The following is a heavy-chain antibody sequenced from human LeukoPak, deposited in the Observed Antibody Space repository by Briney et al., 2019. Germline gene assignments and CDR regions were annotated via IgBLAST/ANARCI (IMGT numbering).Heavy chain of an antibody. CDR1: GCRFDDYG. Sequence: GGSLRLSCAASGCRFDDYGMSWVRHVPGKGLEWVSGTNWEGASTDYADSVKGRFTISRANVKNFLYLQMNSLRVEDTALYFCRRVYCSTTSCYDYYDYYMDVWGKGTTVTVSS. CDR3: RRVYCSTTSCYDYYDYYMDV. CDR2: TNWEGAST. J-gene: IGHJ6*03. D-gene: IGHD2-2*01. V-gene: IGHV3-20*04.